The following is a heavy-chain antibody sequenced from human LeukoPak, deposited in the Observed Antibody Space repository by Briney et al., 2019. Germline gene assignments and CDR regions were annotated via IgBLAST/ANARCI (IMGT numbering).Heavy chain of an antibody. Sequence: GGSLRLSCAASGFTFDDYGMSWVRHAPGKGLEWVSGINWNGGSTGYADSVKGRFIISRDNAKNSLYLQMNSLRAEDTALYYCARVPYGDYMDVWGKGTTVTVSS. CDR1: GFTFDDYG. CDR2: INWNGGST. CDR3: ARVPYGDYMDV. D-gene: IGHD4-17*01. J-gene: IGHJ6*03. V-gene: IGHV3-20*04.